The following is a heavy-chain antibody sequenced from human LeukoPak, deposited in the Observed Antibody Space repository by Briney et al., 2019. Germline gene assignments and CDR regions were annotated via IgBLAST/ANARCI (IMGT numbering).Heavy chain of an antibody. CDR3: ARDRLSINAFDM. CDR1: GSSISGHY. CDR2: ISHIGST. Sequence: SETLSLTRTVSGSSISGHYLTWLRQPPGKGLEWIGYISHIGSTNYNPSLKSRVTISIDTSKNQFSLKLSSVTAADTAVYYCARDRLSINAFDMWGQGTMVTVSS. J-gene: IGHJ3*02. D-gene: IGHD1-14*01. V-gene: IGHV4-59*11.